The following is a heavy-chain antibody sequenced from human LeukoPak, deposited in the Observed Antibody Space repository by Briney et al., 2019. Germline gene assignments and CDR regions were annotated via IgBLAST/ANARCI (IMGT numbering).Heavy chain of an antibody. D-gene: IGHD5-18*01. V-gene: IGHV4-61*05. CDR2: IYTSGST. Sequence: PSETLSLTCTVSGGSIRSSSYYWGWIRQPPGKGLEWIGRIYTSGSTNYNPSLKSRVTMSVDTSKNQFSLKLSSVTAADTAVYYCARGGYSYGYGDDYWGQGTLVTVSS. CDR3: ARGGYSYGYGDDY. CDR1: GGSIRSSSYY. J-gene: IGHJ4*02.